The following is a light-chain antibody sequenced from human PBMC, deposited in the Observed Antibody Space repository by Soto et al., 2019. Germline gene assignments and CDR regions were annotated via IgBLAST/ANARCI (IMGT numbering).Light chain of an antibody. CDR1: SSDVGGYNY. CDR3: SSYTGSSSLV. CDR2: EVS. V-gene: IGLV2-8*01. J-gene: IGLJ3*02. Sequence: QSVLTQPPSASGSPGQSVTISCTGTSSDVGGYNYVSWYQQHPGKAPKLMIYEVSKRPSGVPDRFSGSKPGNTASLTVSGLQAEDEADYYCSSYTGSSSLVFGGGTQLTVL.